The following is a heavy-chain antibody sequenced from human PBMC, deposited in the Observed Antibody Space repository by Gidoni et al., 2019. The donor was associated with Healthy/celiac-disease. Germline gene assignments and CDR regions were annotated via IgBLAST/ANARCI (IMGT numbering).Heavy chain of an antibody. Sequence: QVQLQESCPGLVKPSRTLSLTCTVPGGSISSGGYYWSWIRQHPGKGLEWVGDSYYSVSTYYNPSLRRRVTISVDTSKNKFSLKLSSVTAADTAVYDCARVWTATRGWFDPWGQGTLVTVSA. CDR2: SYYSVST. CDR1: GGSISSGGYY. V-gene: IGHV4-31*03. J-gene: IGHJ5*02. CDR3: ARVWTATRGWFDP. D-gene: IGHD2-21*02.